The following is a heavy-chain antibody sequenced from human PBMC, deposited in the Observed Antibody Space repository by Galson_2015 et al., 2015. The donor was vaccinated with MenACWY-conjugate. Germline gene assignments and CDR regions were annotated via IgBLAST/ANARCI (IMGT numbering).Heavy chain of an antibody. CDR3: ARHRDGYTNDY. CDR2: IYLGDSDT. J-gene: IGHJ4*02. V-gene: IGHV5-51*01. D-gene: IGHD5-24*01. CDR1: GYTFTTYW. Sequence: QSGAEVKKPGKSLKISCKGSGYTFTTYWIAWVRQMPGKGLEWMGIIYLGDSDTRYSPSFQGLVTISADKSITTAYLQWSSLKASDTAIYYCARHRDGYTNDYWGQGTLVTVSS.